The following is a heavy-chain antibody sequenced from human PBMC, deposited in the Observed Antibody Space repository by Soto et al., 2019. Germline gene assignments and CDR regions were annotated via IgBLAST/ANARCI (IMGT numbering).Heavy chain of an antibody. CDR2: IYYSGST. CDR1: GGSISRGDYY. Sequence: QVQLQESGPGLVKPSQTLSLTCTVSGGSISRGDYYWSWIRQHPGKGLEWIGYIYYSGSTYYNPSXXXRXXISVDKSKNQFSLKLSSVTAADTAVYYCARWWSGSRRGFDPWGQGTLVTVSS. CDR3: ARWWSGSRRGFDP. D-gene: IGHD3-3*01. V-gene: IGHV4-31*03. J-gene: IGHJ5*02.